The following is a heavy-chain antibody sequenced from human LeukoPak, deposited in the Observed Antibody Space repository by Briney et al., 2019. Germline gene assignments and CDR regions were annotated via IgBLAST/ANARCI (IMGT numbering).Heavy chain of an antibody. CDR2: ISYDGSNK. D-gene: IGHD3/OR15-3a*01. CDR3: AKGDGRGPNDY. J-gene: IGHJ4*02. V-gene: IGHV3-30*18. CDR1: GFTFSSYG. Sequence: GGSLRLSCAASGFTFSSYGMHWVRQAPGKGLEWVAVISYDGSNKYYADSVKGRFTISRDNSKNTLYLQMNSLRAEDTAVYYCAKGDGRGPNDYWGQGTLVTVSS.